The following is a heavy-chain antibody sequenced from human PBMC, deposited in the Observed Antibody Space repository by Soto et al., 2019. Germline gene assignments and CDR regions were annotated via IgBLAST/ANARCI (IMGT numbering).Heavy chain of an antibody. V-gene: IGHV1-2*02. D-gene: IGHD2-15*01. J-gene: IGHJ4*02. CDR3: ARGPPEVVYEY. CDR1: GYTFTGYY. Sequence: QVQLVQSGAEVKKPGASVKVSCKASGYTFTGYYLHWIRQAPGQGLEWMGWMRPDSGGANYAQKCQSRDSMTRDPAISTCYMELSRLRSADTAVYYGARGPPEVVYEYWGQGTLVTVSS. CDR2: MRPDSGGA.